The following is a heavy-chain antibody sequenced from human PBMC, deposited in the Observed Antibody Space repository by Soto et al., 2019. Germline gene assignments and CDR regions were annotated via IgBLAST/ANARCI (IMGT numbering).Heavy chain of an antibody. CDR1: GGSISGGGFS. Sequence: SETLSLTCAVSGGSISGGGFSWSWIRQPPGKGLEWIGYILHTGGTQYNPSLKSRVPMSVDKSKNQFSLHLTSVTAADTAVYYCARLQFGEGFDYWGQGALVTVSS. CDR3: ARLQFGEGFDY. V-gene: IGHV4-30-2*01. D-gene: IGHD3-10*01. J-gene: IGHJ4*02. CDR2: ILHTGGT.